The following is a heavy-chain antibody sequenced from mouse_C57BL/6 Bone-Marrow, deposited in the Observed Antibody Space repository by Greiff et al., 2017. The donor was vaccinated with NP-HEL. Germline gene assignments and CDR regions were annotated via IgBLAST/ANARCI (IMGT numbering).Heavy chain of an antibody. J-gene: IGHJ3*01. Sequence: VQLQQSGAELVRPGASVTLSCKASGYTFTDYEMHWVKQTPVHGLEWIGAIDPETGGTAYNQKFKGKAILTADKSSSTAYMELRSLTSEDSAVYYCTREELGQGWFAYWGQGTLVTVSA. D-gene: IGHD4-1*01. V-gene: IGHV1-15*01. CDR1: GYTFTDYE. CDR2: IDPETGGT. CDR3: TREELGQGWFAY.